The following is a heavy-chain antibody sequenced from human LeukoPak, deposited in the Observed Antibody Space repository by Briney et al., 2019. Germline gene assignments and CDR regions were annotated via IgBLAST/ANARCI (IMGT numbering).Heavy chain of an antibody. V-gene: IGHV3-11*01. CDR2: ISSSGSTI. Sequence: GGSLRLSCAASGFTFSDYYMSWIRQAPGKGLEWVSYISSSGSTIYYADSVKGRFTIPRDNAKNSLYLQVNSLRAEDTAVYYCTRRQGIADHKDVWGKGTTVTVSS. J-gene: IGHJ6*04. CDR3: TRRQGIADHKDV. D-gene: IGHD6-13*01. CDR1: GFTFSDYY.